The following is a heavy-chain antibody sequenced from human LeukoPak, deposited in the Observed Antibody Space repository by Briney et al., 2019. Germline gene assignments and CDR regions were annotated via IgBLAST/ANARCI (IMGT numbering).Heavy chain of an antibody. V-gene: IGHV3-21*01. Sequence: GGSLRLSCAASGFTFSSYSMNWVRQAPGKGLERVSSISSSSSYIYYAYSVKGRFTISRDNAKNSLYLKMNSLRAEDTAVYYCAREVGDTVTCFDYWGQGTLVTVSS. CDR1: GFTFSSYS. CDR3: AREVGDTVTCFDY. J-gene: IGHJ4*02. CDR2: ISSSSSYI. D-gene: IGHD4-17*01.